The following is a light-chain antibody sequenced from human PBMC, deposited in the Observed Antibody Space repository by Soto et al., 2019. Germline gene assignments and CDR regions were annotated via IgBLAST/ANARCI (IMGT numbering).Light chain of an antibody. J-gene: IGKJ1*01. CDR1: QNIGSW. Sequence: DIQMTQSPSTLSASVGDRGNMTCRASQNIGSWVAWYQQQPGKGPKFLLNRVSNLESGVTSCISGSGSGTEFPLTIISLQPDDFATSYCIHFNTFPWTFGQGTKVDIK. V-gene: IGKV1-5*03. CDR3: IHFNTFPWT. CDR2: RVS.